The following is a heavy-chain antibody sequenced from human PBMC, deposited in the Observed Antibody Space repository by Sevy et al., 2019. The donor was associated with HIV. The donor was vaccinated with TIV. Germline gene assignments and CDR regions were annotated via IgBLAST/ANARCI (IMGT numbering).Heavy chain of an antibody. CDR2: ISGSGAIT. V-gene: IGHV3-23*01. CDR1: GFTSTPYA. J-gene: IGHJ3*01. D-gene: IGHD3-22*01. Sequence: GGSLRLSCATSGFTSTPYAVAWVRQAPGKGLEWVAAISGSGAITYYADSRKARLIISRDRTNNTVYLQMKRLRAEATALYYCAKDRYYFDSSGYYYNHDAFDVWGRGTMVTVSS. CDR3: AKDRYYFDSSGYYYNHDAFDV.